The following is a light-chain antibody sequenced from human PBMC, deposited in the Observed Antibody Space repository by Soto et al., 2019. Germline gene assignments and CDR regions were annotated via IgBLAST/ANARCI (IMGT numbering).Light chain of an antibody. J-gene: IGLJ3*02. CDR1: SSDVGGYNY. Sequence: QSALTQPASVSGSPGQSITISCTGTSSDVGGYNYVSWYQQHPGKAPKLMIYDVINRPSGVSNRFSGSKSGNTASLTISGLQADDEADYYCSSYTSQSTVVFGGGTKVTVL. CDR2: DVI. V-gene: IGLV2-14*03. CDR3: SSYTSQSTVV.